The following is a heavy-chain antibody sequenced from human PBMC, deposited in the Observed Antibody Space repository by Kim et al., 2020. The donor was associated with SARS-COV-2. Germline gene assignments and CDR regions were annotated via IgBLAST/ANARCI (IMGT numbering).Heavy chain of an antibody. CDR1: GFTFSNAW. V-gene: IGHV3-15*01. D-gene: IGHD6-19*01. CDR2: IKSKTDGGTT. Sequence: GGSLRLSCAASGFTFSNAWMSWVRQAPGKGLEWVGRIKSKTDGGTTDYAAPVKGRFTISRDDSKNTLYLQMNSLKTEDTAVYYCTTDYSSGWLRDFDYWGQGTLVTVSS. CDR3: TTDYSSGWLRDFDY. J-gene: IGHJ4*02.